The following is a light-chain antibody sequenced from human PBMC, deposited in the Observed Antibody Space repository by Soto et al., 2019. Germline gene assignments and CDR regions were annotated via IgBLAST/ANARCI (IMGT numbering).Light chain of an antibody. CDR3: AAWDDSLSGRL. Sequence: QAVVTQPPSASGTPGQRFTIFFSGSGSNIGSNYVYWYRQLPGTAPKLLIYTNNQRPSGVPDRFSGSKSGTSASLAISGLRSEDEADYYCAAWDDSLSGRLFGGGTKLTVL. J-gene: IGLJ3*02. CDR1: GSNIGSNY. CDR2: TNN. V-gene: IGLV1-47*01.